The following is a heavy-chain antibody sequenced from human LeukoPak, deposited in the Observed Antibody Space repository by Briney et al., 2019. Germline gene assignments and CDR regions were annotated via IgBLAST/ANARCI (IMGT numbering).Heavy chain of an antibody. J-gene: IGHJ4*02. Sequence: ASVKVSCKASGGTFSSYAISWVRQAPGQGLEWMGWINPNTGGTHYAQKFQGRVTMTRDTSISTAYMELSSLTSDDAAVYYCARVQCAGGACPFDCWGQGTLVTVSS. CDR2: INPNTGGT. D-gene: IGHD2-21*02. CDR1: GGTFSSYA. V-gene: IGHV1-2*02. CDR3: ARVQCAGGACPFDC.